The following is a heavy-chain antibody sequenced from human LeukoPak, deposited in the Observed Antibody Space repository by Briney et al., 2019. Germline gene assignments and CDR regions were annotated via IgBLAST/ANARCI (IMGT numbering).Heavy chain of an antibody. Sequence: GGSLRLSCAASGFTFSSYWMSWVRQAPGKGLEWVANIKQDGSEKYYVDSVKGRFTISRDNAKNSLYLQMNSLRAEDTAVYYCARDRGSSWYTYRGVYNWFDPWGQGTLVTVSS. CDR2: IKQDGSEK. CDR3: ARDRGSSWYTYRGVYNWFDP. J-gene: IGHJ5*02. V-gene: IGHV3-7*01. D-gene: IGHD6-13*01. CDR1: GFTFSSYW.